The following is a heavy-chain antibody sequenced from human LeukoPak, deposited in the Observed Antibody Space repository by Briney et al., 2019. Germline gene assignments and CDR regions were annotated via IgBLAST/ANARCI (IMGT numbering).Heavy chain of an antibody. CDR3: ARARIAVAGPFDY. J-gene: IGHJ4*02. Sequence: GGSLRLSCAASGFTVSSNYMSWVRQAPGKGLEWVSIIYNGGTTNYADSVKGRFTISRDNSKNTLHLQMNSLRVEDTAVYYCARARIAVAGPFDYWGQGTLVTVSS. CDR1: GFTVSSNY. V-gene: IGHV3-53*01. D-gene: IGHD6-19*01. CDR2: IYNGGTT.